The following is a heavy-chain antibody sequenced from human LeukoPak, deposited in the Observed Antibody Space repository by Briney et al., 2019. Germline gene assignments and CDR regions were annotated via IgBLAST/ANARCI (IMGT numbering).Heavy chain of an antibody. CDR2: INPSGDST. D-gene: IGHD6-13*01. V-gene: IGHV1-46*01. CDR3: ARGIAAGDLDY. J-gene: IGHJ4*02. CDR1: GYTLTELS. Sequence: ASVKVSCKVSGYTLTELSMHWARQAPGQGLEWMGMINPSGDSTRYAQKFQGRVTMTRDTSTSTGYMELSSLRSEDTALYYCARGIAAGDLDYWGQGTLVTVSS.